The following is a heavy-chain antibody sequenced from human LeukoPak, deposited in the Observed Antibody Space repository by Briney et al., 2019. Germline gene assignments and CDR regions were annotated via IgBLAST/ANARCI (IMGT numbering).Heavy chain of an antibody. J-gene: IGHJ4*02. Sequence: GGSLRLSCAASGFTFSDYYMSWIRQAPGKGLEWVSYISSSGSTIYYADSVKGRFTISRDNAKNSLHLQMNSLRAEDTAVYYCARDANLVPGSFDYWGQGTLVTVSS. CDR1: GFTFSDYY. CDR2: ISSSGSTI. D-gene: IGHD6-13*01. V-gene: IGHV3-11*01. CDR3: ARDANLVPGSFDY.